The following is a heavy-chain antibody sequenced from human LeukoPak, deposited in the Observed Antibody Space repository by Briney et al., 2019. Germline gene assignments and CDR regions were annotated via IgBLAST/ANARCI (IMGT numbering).Heavy chain of an antibody. CDR3: ASGRSYSYGPRFYYYYYMDV. V-gene: IGHV4-34*01. CDR2: INHSGST. CDR1: GGSFSGYY. D-gene: IGHD5-18*01. Sequence: PSETLSLTCAVYGGSFSGYYWSWIRQPPGKGLEWIGEINHSGSTNYNPSLKSRVTISVDTSKNQFSLKLSSVTAADTAVYYCASGRSYSYGPRFYYYYYMDVWGKGTTVTVSS. J-gene: IGHJ6*03.